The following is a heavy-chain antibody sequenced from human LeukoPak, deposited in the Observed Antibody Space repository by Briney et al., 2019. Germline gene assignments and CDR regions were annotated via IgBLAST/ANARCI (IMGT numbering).Heavy chain of an antibody. CDR3: ARTPRNGYNYYFDY. J-gene: IGHJ4*02. V-gene: IGHV4-61*02. Sequence: SHTLSLTCTVSGGSISSGSYYWSWIRQHAGKGLEWIGRIYTSGSTNYNPSLKSRVTISVDTSKNQFSLKLSSVTAADTAVYYCARTPRNGYNYYFDYWGQGTLVTVSS. CDR2: IYTSGST. CDR1: GGSISSGSYY. D-gene: IGHD1-1*01.